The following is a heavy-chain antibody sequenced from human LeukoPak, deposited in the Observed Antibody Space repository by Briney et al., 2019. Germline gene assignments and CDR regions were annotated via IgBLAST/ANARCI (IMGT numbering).Heavy chain of an antibody. CDR2: IYSGGST. J-gene: IGHJ6*03. Sequence: GGSLRLSCAASGFTVSSNYMSWVRQAPGKGLEWASVIYSGGSTYYADSVKGRFTISRDNSKNTLYLQMNSLRAEDTAVYYCARDYSSPGEYYYMDVWGKGTTVTVSS. CDR3: ARDYSSPGEYYYMDV. CDR1: GFTVSSNY. V-gene: IGHV3-53*01. D-gene: IGHD6-13*01.